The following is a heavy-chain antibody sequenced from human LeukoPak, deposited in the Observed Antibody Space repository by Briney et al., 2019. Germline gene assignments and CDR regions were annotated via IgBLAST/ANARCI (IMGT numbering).Heavy chain of an antibody. J-gene: IGHJ4*02. CDR2: ITSGSTI. CDR3: ARAYQHRYSSSWYYFDY. D-gene: IGHD6-13*01. V-gene: IGHV3-11*04. Sequence: GGSLRLSCAASGFTFSDYYMSWIRQAPGKGLEWVSYITSGSTIYYADSVKGRFTISRDNAKNSLYLQMNSLRVEDTAVYYCARAYQHRYSSSWYYFDYWGQGTLVTVSS. CDR1: GFTFSDYY.